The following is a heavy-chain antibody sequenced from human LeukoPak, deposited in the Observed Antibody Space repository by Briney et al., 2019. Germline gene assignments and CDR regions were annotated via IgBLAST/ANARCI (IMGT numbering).Heavy chain of an antibody. D-gene: IGHD6-19*01. CDR1: GYTFTDYY. V-gene: IGHV1-2*02. CDR3: ARVEGAGNILIDY. Sequence: ASVKVSCKASGYTFTDYYIHWVRQAPGQGLEWMGWISPNSGGTNYAQKFQGRVILTRATSIRTAYMELSGLTSDDTAVYYCARVEGAGNILIDYWGQGTLVIVSS. CDR2: ISPNSGGT. J-gene: IGHJ4*02.